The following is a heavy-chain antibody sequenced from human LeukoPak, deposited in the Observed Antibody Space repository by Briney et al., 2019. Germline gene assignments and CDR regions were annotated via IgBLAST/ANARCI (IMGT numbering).Heavy chain of an antibody. CDR1: GGSISSGDYY. CDR3: ARGGWTGLDYFDY. D-gene: IGHD2-15*01. V-gene: IGHV4-30-4*01. J-gene: IGHJ4*02. CDR2: IYYSGST. Sequence: SETLSLTCTVSGGSISSGDYYWSWIRQPPGKGLEWIGYIYYSGSTYYNPSLKSRVTISVDTSKNQFSLKLSSVTAADTAVYYCARGGWTGLDYFDYWGQGTLVTVSS.